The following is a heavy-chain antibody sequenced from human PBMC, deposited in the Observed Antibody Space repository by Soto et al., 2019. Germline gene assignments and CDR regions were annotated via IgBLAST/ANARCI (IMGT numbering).Heavy chain of an antibody. CDR1: GFRFSDAW. J-gene: IGHJ4*02. CDR3: AKEVHSEWFPRSYDY. Sequence: EERLVESGGGLVQPGGSLRLSCAVSGFRFSDAWMTWVRQAPGKGLEWVGRIKREIDGVATDYAAPVKGRFTISRDDSKSTVYLQMNSLKTEDTAVYFCAKEVHSEWFPRSYDYWGQGTLVTVSS. D-gene: IGHD3-3*01. CDR2: IKREIDGVAT. V-gene: IGHV3-15*01.